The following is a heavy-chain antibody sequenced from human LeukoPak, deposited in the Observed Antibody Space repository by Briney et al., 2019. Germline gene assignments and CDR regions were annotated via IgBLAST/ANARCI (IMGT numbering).Heavy chain of an antibody. CDR3: ARRRGIAAAGSSAFDI. V-gene: IGHV3-21*01. CDR2: ISSSSSYI. J-gene: IGHJ3*02. CDR1: GFTFSSYN. D-gene: IGHD6-13*01. Sequence: GGSLRLSCAASGFTFSSYNMNWVRQAPGKGLEWVSSISSSSSYIYYADSVKGRFTISRDNAKNSLYLQMNSLRAEDTAVYYCARRRGIAAAGSSAFDIWGQGTMVTVSS.